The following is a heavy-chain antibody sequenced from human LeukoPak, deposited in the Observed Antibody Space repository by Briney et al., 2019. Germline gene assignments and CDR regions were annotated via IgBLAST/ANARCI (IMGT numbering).Heavy chain of an antibody. CDR1: GFTFSSYA. CDR2: ISGSGGST. CDR3: AKDAVHDSSGYYLGPEYFQH. J-gene: IGHJ1*01. D-gene: IGHD3-22*01. Sequence: GGSLRLSCAASGFTFSSYAMSWVRQAPGKGLEWVSAISGSGGSTYYADSVKGRFTISRDNSKNTLYLQMNSLRAEDTAVYYCAKDAVHDSSGYYLGPEYFQHWGQGTLVTVSS. V-gene: IGHV3-23*01.